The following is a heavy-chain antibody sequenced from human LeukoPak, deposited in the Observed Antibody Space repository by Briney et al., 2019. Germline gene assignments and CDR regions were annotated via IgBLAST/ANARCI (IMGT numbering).Heavy chain of an antibody. CDR1: GGSISSYY. J-gene: IGHJ6*02. CDR2: IYYSGST. Sequence: PSETLSLTCTVSGGSISSYYWSWIRQPPGKGLEWIGYIYYSGSTNYNPSLKSRVTISVDTSKNQFSLKLSSVTAADTAVYYCARHIVVDFYGMDVWGQGTTVTVSS. D-gene: IGHD2-2*01. V-gene: IGHV4-59*01. CDR3: ARHIVVDFYGMDV.